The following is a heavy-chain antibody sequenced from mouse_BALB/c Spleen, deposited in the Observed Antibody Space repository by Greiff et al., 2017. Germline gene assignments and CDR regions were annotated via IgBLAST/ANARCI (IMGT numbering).Heavy chain of an antibody. D-gene: IGHD2-1*01. V-gene: IGHV1-77*01. CDR3: ARKGDYGNRAWFAY. Sequence: QVQLQQSGAELARPGASVKLSCKASGYTFTDYYINWVKQRTGQGLEWIGEIYPGSGNTYYNEKFKGKATLTADKSSSTAYMQLSSLTSEDSAVYFCARKGDYGNRAWFAYWGQGTLVTDSA. CDR2: IYPGSGNT. CDR1: GYTFTDYY. J-gene: IGHJ3*01.